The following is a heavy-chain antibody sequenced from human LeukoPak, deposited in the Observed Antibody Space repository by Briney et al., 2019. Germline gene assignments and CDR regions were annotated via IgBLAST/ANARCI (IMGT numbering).Heavy chain of an antibody. D-gene: IGHD3-22*01. J-gene: IGHJ4*02. V-gene: IGHV1-18*01. CDR2: ISAYNGNT. CDR1: GGTFSSYA. CDR3: AREELDPDDSSGSSY. Sequence: GASVKVSCKASGGTFSSYAISWVRQAPGQGLEWMGWISAYNGNTNYAQKLQGRVTMTTDTSTSTAYMELRSLRSDDTAVYYCAREELDPDDSSGSSYWGQGTLVTVSS.